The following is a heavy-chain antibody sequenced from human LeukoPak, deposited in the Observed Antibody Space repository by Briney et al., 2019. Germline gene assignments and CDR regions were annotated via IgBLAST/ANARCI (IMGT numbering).Heavy chain of an antibody. J-gene: IGHJ4*02. CDR1: GFTFSSYS. CDR3: AGTSGSSGYYSDY. CDR2: ISSSSSYI. V-gene: IGHV3-21*01. Sequence: GGSLRLSCAASGFTFSSYSMNWVRQAPGKGLEWVSSISSSSSYIYYADSVKGRFTISRDNAKSSLYLQMNSLRAEDTAVYYCAGTSGSSGYYSDYWGQGTLVTVSS. D-gene: IGHD3-22*01.